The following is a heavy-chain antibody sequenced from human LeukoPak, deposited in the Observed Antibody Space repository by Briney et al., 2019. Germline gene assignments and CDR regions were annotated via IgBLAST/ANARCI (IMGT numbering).Heavy chain of an antibody. J-gene: IGHJ2*01. V-gene: IGHV4-59*01. CDR1: GGSISSYY. D-gene: IGHD6-13*01. CDR3: ARLRNSSSWYTLGWYFDL. Sequence: PSETLSLTCTVSGGSISSYYWSWIRQPPGKGLEWIGYIYYSGSTNYNPSLKSRVTISVDTSKNQFSLKLSSVTAADTAVYYCARLRNSSSWYTLGWYFDLWGRGTLVTVSS. CDR2: IYYSGST.